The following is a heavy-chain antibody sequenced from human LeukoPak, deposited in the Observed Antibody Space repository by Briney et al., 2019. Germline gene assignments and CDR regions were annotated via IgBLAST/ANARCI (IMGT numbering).Heavy chain of an antibody. CDR1: GYTFTSYG. Sequence: ASVKVSCKASGYTFTSYGISWVRQAPGQGLEWMGWISAYNGNTNYAQKLQGRVTMTTDTSTNTAYMELRSLRSDDTAVYYCARDRVVEYYFDYWGQGTLVTVSS. CDR2: ISAYNGNT. CDR3: ARDRVVEYYFDY. D-gene: IGHD3-10*01. V-gene: IGHV1-18*01. J-gene: IGHJ4*02.